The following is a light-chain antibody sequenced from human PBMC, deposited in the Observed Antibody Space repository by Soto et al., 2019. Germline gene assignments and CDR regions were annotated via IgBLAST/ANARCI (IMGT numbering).Light chain of an antibody. Sequence: DIQMTQSPSTLSASVGDRVTITCRASQSFSGWLSWYQQKPGKAPNLLIYKTSSLQSGVPSRFSGSGSGTEFTLTISSLQPDDSATYYCQQYTSYSGTFGQGTKVDIK. V-gene: IGKV1-5*03. CDR2: KTS. CDR1: QSFSGW. J-gene: IGKJ1*01. CDR3: QQYTSYSGT.